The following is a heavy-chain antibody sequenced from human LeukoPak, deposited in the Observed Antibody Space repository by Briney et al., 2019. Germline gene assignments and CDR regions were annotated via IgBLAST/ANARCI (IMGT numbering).Heavy chain of an antibody. V-gene: IGHV3-53*01. CDR2: IYSGGST. CDR3: ARASAVAGTRDY. D-gene: IGHD6-19*01. CDR1: GFTVTSNY. J-gene: IGHJ4*02. Sequence: PGGSLRLSCAASGFTVTSNYMSWVRQAPGKGLEWVSAIYSGGSTYYGDSVKGRFTISRDNSENRLYLQMNSLRAEDTAVYYCARASAVAGTRDYWGQGTLVTVSS.